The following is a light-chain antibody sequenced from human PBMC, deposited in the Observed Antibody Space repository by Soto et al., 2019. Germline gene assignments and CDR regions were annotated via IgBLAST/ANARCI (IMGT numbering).Light chain of an antibody. J-gene: IGLJ1*01. CDR1: SSDIGGYDY. CDR3: SSYAGSNKAV. Sequence: QSVLTQPPSASGSPGQSVTISCTGTSSDIGGYDYVSWYQQHPGKAPKLMIYEVTKRPSGVPNRFSGSRSGNMASLTVSGLQAEDEAHYYCSSYAGSNKAVFGTGTKLTVL. V-gene: IGLV2-8*01. CDR2: EVT.